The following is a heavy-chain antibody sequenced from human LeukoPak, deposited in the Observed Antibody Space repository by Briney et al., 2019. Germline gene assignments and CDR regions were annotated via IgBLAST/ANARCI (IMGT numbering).Heavy chain of an antibody. V-gene: IGHV3-13*04. D-gene: IGHD1-26*01. CDR2: IGSAGDI. J-gene: IGHJ4*02. CDR1: GFTFSSYD. CDR3: ARAGSGSYYFDY. Sequence: PGGSLRLSCAASGFTFSSYDMHWVRQTTGNGLEWVSVIGSAGDIYYSGSVKGRFIISRENAKNSLYLQMKTLRVGDTAVYYWARAGSGSYYFDYWGQGTLVTVSS.